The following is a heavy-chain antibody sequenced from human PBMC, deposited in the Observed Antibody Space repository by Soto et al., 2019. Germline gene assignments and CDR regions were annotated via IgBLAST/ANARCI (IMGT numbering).Heavy chain of an antibody. CDR1: GFIVSDTY. D-gene: IGHD2-15*01. V-gene: IGHV3-66*01. Sequence: EVHLVESGGGLVQPGGSLRLSCTASGFIVSDTYVNWVRQAPGKGLEWVSVISNRGDTHYADSVRGRFSLSRDISDNTLHLEMNSLRVEDTAVYYCAREPRLCRGGSCSITGDAYDIWGQGTMVTVSS. CDR2: ISNRGDT. CDR3: AREPRLCRGGSCSITGDAYDI. J-gene: IGHJ3*02.